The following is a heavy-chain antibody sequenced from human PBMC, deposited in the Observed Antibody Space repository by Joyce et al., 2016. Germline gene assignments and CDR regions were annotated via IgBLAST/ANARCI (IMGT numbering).Heavy chain of an antibody. CDR1: GGSRSNCY. D-gene: IGHD1-26*01. Sequence: QVQLQQWGAGLLKPSETLSLTCGVHGGSRSNCYWSWIRQHPGKGLEWIGQISHSESTNYHPSLKSRLTISVDTPKNHCSLKVTSVTAADTAVYYCARLVGGSYSSGLDPWGQGTLVSVSS. CDR3: ARLVGGSYSSGLDP. CDR2: ISHSEST. J-gene: IGHJ5*02. V-gene: IGHV4-34*01.